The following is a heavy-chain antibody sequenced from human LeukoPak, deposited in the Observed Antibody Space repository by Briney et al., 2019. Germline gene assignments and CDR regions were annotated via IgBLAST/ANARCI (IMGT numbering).Heavy chain of an antibody. CDR1: GYTFTGYY. Sequence: ASVKVSCKASGYTFTGYYMHWVRQAPGQGLEWMGWINPNSDGTNYAQKFQGRVTMTRDTSISTAYMELSRLRSDDTAVYYCARDRIVVVPAAIGYYYYYGMDVWGQGTTVTVSS. J-gene: IGHJ6*02. D-gene: IGHD2-2*01. CDR2: INPNSDGT. V-gene: IGHV1-2*02. CDR3: ARDRIVVVPAAIGYYYYYGMDV.